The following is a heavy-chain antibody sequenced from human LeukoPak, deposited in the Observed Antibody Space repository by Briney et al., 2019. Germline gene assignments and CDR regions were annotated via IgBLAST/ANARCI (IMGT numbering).Heavy chain of an antibody. J-gene: IGHJ4*02. V-gene: IGHV4-59*08. CDR3: ARHNSGAVAADY. Sequence: KSSETLSLTCTVSGGSINSYYWSWIRQPPGKGLEWIGYIYYSGSTNYNPSLKSRVTISVDTSKNQFSLKLSSVTAADTAVYYCARHNSGAVAADYWGQGTLVTVSS. D-gene: IGHD6-19*01. CDR1: GGSINSYY. CDR2: IYYSGST.